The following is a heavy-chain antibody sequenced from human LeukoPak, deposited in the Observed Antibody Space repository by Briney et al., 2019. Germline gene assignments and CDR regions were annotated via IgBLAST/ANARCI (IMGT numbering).Heavy chain of an antibody. V-gene: IGHV3-21*01. CDR3: ARAAGDDILTGYYNAPDDY. Sequence: GGSLRLACAASGFTFSSYSMNWVRQAPGKGLEWVSSISSSSSYIYYADSVKGRFPISRDNAKNSLYLQMNSLRAEDTAVYYCARAAGDDILTGYYNAPDDYWGQGTLVTVSS. D-gene: IGHD3-9*01. J-gene: IGHJ4*02. CDR2: ISSSSSYI. CDR1: GFTFSSYS.